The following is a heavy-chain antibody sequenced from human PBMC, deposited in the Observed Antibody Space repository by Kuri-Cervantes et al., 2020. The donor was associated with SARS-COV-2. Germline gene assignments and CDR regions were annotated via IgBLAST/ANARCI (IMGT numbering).Heavy chain of an antibody. CDR1: GFTFSSYA. Sequence: LSLTCAASGFTFSSYAMHWVRQAPGKGLEWVAVISYDGSNKYYADSVKGRFTISRDNSKNTLYLQMNSLRGDDTAVYYCARVAGEGPIYYYYMDVWGRGTAVTVSS. V-gene: IGHV3-30-3*01. CDR3: ARVAGEGPIYYYYMDV. CDR2: ISYDGSNK. D-gene: IGHD2-21*01. J-gene: IGHJ6*03.